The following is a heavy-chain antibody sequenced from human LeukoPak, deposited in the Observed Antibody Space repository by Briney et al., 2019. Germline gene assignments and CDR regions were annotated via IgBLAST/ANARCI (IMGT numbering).Heavy chain of an antibody. D-gene: IGHD3-22*01. V-gene: IGHV3-74*03. CDR1: GFNFSSSW. Sequence: GGSLRLSCAASGFNFSSSWMHWVRQPPGKGLVWVSRVNFDGSRTTYADSVKGRFTISRDNAKNTLYLQMNSLRVEDTAMYYCAREPYYYDSSDFEGKWGQGTLVTVSS. CDR2: VNFDGSRT. J-gene: IGHJ4*02. CDR3: AREPYYYDSSDFEGK.